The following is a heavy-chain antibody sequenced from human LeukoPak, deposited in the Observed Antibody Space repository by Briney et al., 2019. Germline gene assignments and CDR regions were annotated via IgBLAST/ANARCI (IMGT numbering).Heavy chain of an antibody. Sequence: SETLSLTCAVSGYSISSGYYWVWIRQPPGKGPEWIGSIYHSGSTYYNPSLKSRVTISVDTSKNQFSLKLSSVTAADTAVYYCARSLGSFDYWGQGTLVTVSS. CDR2: IYHSGST. CDR1: GYSISSGYY. J-gene: IGHJ4*02. V-gene: IGHV4-38-2*01. D-gene: IGHD7-27*01. CDR3: ARSLGSFDY.